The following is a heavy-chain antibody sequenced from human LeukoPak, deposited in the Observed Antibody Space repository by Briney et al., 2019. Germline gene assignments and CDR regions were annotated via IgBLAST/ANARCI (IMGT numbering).Heavy chain of an antibody. CDR3: ARDGGYDSSGYPLDAFDI. J-gene: IGHJ3*02. D-gene: IGHD3-22*01. CDR1: GFTVSSNY. CDR2: IYSGGST. V-gene: IGHV3-53*01. Sequence: GGSLRLSCAASGFTVSSNYMSWVRQAPGKGLEWVSVIYSGGSTYYADSVKGRFTISIDNSKNTLYLQMNSLRAEDTAVYYCARDGGYDSSGYPLDAFDIWGQGTMVTVSS.